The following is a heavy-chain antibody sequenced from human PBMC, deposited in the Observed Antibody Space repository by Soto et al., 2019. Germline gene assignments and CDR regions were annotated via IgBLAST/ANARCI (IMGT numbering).Heavy chain of an antibody. J-gene: IGHJ2*01. CDR3: ARIINTWHGRYFDL. V-gene: IGHV1-8*01. CDR1: GYTFTSYE. D-gene: IGHD3-10*01. Sequence: QVQLVQSGAEVKKPGASVKVSCKASGYTFTSYEINWVRQATGQGLEWMGWVNPNTAKTGYSQKFQDRVTMTRDNSISTAYMELNNLTSDDTAVYYCARIINTWHGRYFDLWGRGPLVTVSS. CDR2: VNPNTAKT.